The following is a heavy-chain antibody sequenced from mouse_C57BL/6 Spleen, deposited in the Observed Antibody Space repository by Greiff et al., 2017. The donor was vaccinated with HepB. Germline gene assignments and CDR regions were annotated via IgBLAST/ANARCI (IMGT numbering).Heavy chain of an antibody. CDR2: IDPSDSYT. J-gene: IGHJ2*01. D-gene: IGHD1-1*01. CDR3: ARSLIITTVVATGFDY. V-gene: IGHV1-59*01. CDR1: GYTFTSYW. Sequence: QVQLQQPGAELVRPGTSVKLSCKASGYTFTSYWMHWVKQRPGQGLEWIGVIDPSDSYTNYNQKFKCKATLTVDTSSSTAYMQLSSLTSEDSAVYYCARSLIITTVVATGFDYWGQGTTLTVSS.